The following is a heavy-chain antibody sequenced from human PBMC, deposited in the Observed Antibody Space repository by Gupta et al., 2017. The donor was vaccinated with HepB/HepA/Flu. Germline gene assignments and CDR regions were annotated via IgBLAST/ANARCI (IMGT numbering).Heavy chain of an antibody. D-gene: IGHD3-16*01. J-gene: IGHJ4*02. CDR3: ARGVLGDGDRFDY. CDR1: GFTFSTYE. V-gene: IGHV3-48*03. Sequence: EVQLVDSGGALVQPGGSLRLSCAASGFTFSTYEMNWVRQAPGKGLEWVSYISGTTSTIFYADSVKGRFTISRDNAKSSLFLQMNSLRAEDTAVYYCARGVLGDGDRFDYWGQGTLVTVSS. CDR2: ISGTTSTI.